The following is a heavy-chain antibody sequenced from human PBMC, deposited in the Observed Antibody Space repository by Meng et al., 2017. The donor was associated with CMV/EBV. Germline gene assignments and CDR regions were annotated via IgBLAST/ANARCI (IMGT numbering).Heavy chain of an antibody. D-gene: IGHD3-3*01. Sequence: GSLRLSCAVYGGSFSGYYWSWIRQPPGKGLEWIGEINHSGSTNYNPSLQIRVTISVDTSKNQFSLKLSYVTAADTAVYYCARIGAEYYDFWSGYYTDYYYGMDVWGQGTTVTVSS. CDR3: ARIGAEYYDFWSGYYTDYYYGMDV. J-gene: IGHJ6*02. CDR2: INHSGST. CDR1: GGSFSGYY. V-gene: IGHV4-34*01.